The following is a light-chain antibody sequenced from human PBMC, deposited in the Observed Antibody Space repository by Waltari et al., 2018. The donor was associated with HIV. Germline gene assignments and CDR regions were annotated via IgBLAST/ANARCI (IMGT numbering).Light chain of an antibody. J-gene: IGKJ1*01. Sequence: EIVLTQSPGTLSLSPGDRATLSCRASQSVSSSFLAWYQQKPGQAPRLLIYGASNRATGIPDRFSGSESGTDFTLTINRLEPEDFAVYYCHQYGTSPRTFGQGTKVELK. CDR2: GAS. V-gene: IGKV3-20*01. CDR1: QSVSSSF. CDR3: HQYGTSPRT.